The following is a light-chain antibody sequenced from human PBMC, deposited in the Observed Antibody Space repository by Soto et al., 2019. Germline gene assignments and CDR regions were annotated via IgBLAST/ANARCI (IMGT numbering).Light chain of an antibody. CDR2: LEGSGSY. CDR1: SGHSSYI. Sequence: QAVVTQSSAAASSLGSSVKRTCTLSSGHSSYIIAWHQQQPGKAPRYLMKLEGSGSYNKGSGVPDRFSGSSSGADRYLTISNLQSEDEADYYCETWDSNTHIFGGGTKVTVL. CDR3: ETWDSNTHI. V-gene: IGLV4-60*03. J-gene: IGLJ2*01.